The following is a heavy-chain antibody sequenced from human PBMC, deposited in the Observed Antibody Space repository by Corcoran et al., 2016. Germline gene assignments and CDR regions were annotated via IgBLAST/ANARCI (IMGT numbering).Heavy chain of an antibody. D-gene: IGHD2-2*01. J-gene: IGHJ5*02. CDR3: ARGPLGYCSSTTCSSNWFDA. CDR2: INPNSGGT. V-gene: IGHV1-2*02. Sequence: QVQLVQSGAEVKKPGASVKVSCKASGYTFTGYYMHWVRQAPGQGLEWMGWINPNSGGTNYAQKFQGRVTMTRDTSISTSYMELNRLRSDDTAVYYCARGPLGYCSSTTCSSNWFDAWGEGTLVTVSS. CDR1: GYTFTGYY.